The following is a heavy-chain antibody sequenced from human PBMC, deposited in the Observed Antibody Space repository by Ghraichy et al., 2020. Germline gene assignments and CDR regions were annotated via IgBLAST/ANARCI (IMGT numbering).Heavy chain of an antibody. CDR2: ISSISTI. J-gene: IGHJ3*02. V-gene: IGHV3-48*02. D-gene: IGHD1-1*01. CDR1: GFTFGSYS. Sequence: LNISCAASGFTFGSYSMNWVRQAPGKGLEWVSYISSISTIYNADSVKGRFTISRDIAKNSLYLQMNSLRDEDTAVYYCARGTGRGRDAFDIWGQGTMVTVSS. CDR3: ARGTGRGRDAFDI.